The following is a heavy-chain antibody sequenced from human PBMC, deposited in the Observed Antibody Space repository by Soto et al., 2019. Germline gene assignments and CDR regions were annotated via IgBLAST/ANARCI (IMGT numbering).Heavy chain of an antibody. CDR2: ISGGGGSA. CDR1: GFTFSSYA. Sequence: EVQLLESGGGLVQPGGSLRLSCAASGFTFSSYAMAWVRQAPGKGLEWVSGISGGGGSAYYADSVKGRFTISRDNSQNTLFLQMISLRAEDTAVYYCAKDARYFGRWGRGTLVTVSS. J-gene: IGHJ2*01. CDR3: AKDARYFGR. V-gene: IGHV3-23*01.